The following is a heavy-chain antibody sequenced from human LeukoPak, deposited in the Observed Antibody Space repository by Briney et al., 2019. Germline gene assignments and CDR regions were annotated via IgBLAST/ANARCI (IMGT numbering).Heavy chain of an antibody. CDR3: ARGYSYASDAFDI. Sequence: SETLSLTCAVYGGSFSGYYWSWIRQPPGKGLEWIGEINHSGSTNYNPSLKSRVTISVDTSKNQFSLKLSSVTAADTAVYYCARGYSYASDAFDIWGQGTMVTVSS. V-gene: IGHV4-34*01. CDR1: GGSFSGYY. D-gene: IGHD5-18*01. J-gene: IGHJ3*02. CDR2: INHSGST.